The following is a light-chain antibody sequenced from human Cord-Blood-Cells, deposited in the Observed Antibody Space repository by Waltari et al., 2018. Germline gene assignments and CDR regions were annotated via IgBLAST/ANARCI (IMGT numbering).Light chain of an antibody. V-gene: IGLV3-1*01. CDR3: QAWDSSTVV. CDR1: KFEGRD. Sequence: SYELTQRPLVPVCLGQTASITCPGDKFEGRDACWYQPQQGQSPVLVIYQESKRPSGIPERFSGSNSGNTATLTISGTQAMDEADYYCQAWDSSTVVFGGGTKLTVL. CDR2: QES. J-gene: IGLJ2*01.